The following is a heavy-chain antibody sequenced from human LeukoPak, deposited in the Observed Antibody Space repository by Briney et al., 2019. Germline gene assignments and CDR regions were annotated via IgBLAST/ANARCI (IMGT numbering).Heavy chain of an antibody. D-gene: IGHD3/OR15-3a*01. V-gene: IGHV4-34*01. CDR1: GGSLSGYS. CDR3: ARHFGT. J-gene: IGHJ4*02. Sequence: SETLSLTCVVYGGSLSGYSWSWIRQPPGKGLQWIGEINHSGSTNYNTSLKSRVTISIDTSKNQFSLKLSSVTAADTAVYYCARHFGTWGQGTLVTVSS. CDR2: INHSGST.